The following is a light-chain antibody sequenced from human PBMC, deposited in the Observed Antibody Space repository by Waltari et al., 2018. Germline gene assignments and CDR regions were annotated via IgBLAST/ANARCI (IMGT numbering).Light chain of an antibody. CDR3: AAWDDSLNGVV. CDR1: SSNIGSTT. CDR2: SNN. J-gene: IGLJ2*01. V-gene: IGLV1-44*01. Sequence: QSVLTQPPSASGTPGQRVTISCSGSSSNIGSTTVNWHQQLPGTAPKLLIYSNNQRPSGVPDRFSGSKSGTSASLAISGLQSEDEADYYCAAWDDSLNGVVFGGGTKLTVL.